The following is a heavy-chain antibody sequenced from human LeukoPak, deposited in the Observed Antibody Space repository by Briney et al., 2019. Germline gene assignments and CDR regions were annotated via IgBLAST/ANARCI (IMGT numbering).Heavy chain of an antibody. V-gene: IGHV3-66*01. J-gene: IGHJ4*02. CDR3: ARGGITIFVPNYY. Sequence: TGGSLRLSCAASGFSVSNIYMTWVRQAPGKGLEWVSVIYTGVERTHYADSVKGRFTLSRDDSKNSLDLQMNSLRAEDTAVYYSARGGITIFVPNYYWGQGTLVTVSS. CDR2: IYTGVERT. CDR1: GFSVSNIY. D-gene: IGHD3-3*01.